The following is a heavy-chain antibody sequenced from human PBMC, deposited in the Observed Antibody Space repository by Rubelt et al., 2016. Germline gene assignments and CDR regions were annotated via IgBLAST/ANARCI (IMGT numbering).Heavy chain of an antibody. CDR2: IYYTGST. D-gene: IGHD2/OR15-2a*01. V-gene: IGHV4-39*07. Sequence: QLQLQESGPGLVKPSETLSLTCTVSGGSISNSNYHWGWIRQPPGKGLEWIGSIYYTGSTYYNPSLESRVTISVDTSKNQFSLRLTTVTAADTAVYYWARSMIIVPTGSFDVWGQGTMLTVSS. CDR3: ARSMIIVPTGSFDV. CDR1: GGSISNSNYH. J-gene: IGHJ3*01.